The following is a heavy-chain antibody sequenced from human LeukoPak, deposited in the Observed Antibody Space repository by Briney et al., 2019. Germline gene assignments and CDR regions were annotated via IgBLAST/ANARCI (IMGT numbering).Heavy chain of an antibody. V-gene: IGHV3-23*01. D-gene: IGHD6-6*01. CDR2: ISDSGDNT. CDR3: AKRPPSSDAEYFQH. CDR1: GFTFSTYG. Sequence: PGGSLRLSCAASGFTFSTYGMSWVRQAPGKGLEWVSAISDSGDNTYYADSVKGRFTISRDNSKSTLYLQMNSLRAEDTAVYYRAKRPPSSDAEYFQHWGQGTLVTVSS. J-gene: IGHJ1*01.